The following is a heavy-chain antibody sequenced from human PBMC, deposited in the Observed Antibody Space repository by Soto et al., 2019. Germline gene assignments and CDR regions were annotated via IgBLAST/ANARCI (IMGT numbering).Heavy chain of an antibody. Sequence: QVQLVQSGAEVKKPGSSVKVSCKASGGTFSSYAISWVRQAPGQGLEWMGGIIPIFGTANYAQKFQGRVTITADEPTSTAYIELSSLRPEDAAVYYCARVITLAPHRMAVWGEGTTVTVSS. V-gene: IGHV1-69*12. D-gene: IGHD3-16*01. J-gene: IGHJ6*04. CDR2: IIPIFGTA. CDR1: GGTFSSYA. CDR3: ARVITLAPHRMAV.